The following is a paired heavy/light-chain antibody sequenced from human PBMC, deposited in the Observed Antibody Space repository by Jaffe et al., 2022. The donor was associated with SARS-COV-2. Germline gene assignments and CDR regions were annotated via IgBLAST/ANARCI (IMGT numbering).Light chain of an antibody. CDR2: GAS. CDR3: HQYNNWPLT. CDR1: QSVSSN. J-gene: IGKJ5*01. V-gene: IGKV3-15*01. Sequence: EIVMTQSPATLSVSPGERATLSCRASQSVSSNLAWYQQKPGQAPRLLIYGASTRATGIPARFSGSGSGTEFALTISSLQSEDFAVYYCHQYNNWPLTFGQGTRLEI.
Heavy chain of an antibody. CDR3: ARNYYDSSGYYYIDY. CDR2: LYTSGST. CDR1: GGSISSGSYY. V-gene: IGHV4-61*02. Sequence: QVQLQESGPGLVKPSQTLSLTCTVSGGSISSGSYYWSWIRQPAGKGLEWIGRLYTSGSTNYNPSLKSRVTISVDTSKNQFSLKLNSVTAADTAVYYCARNYYDSSGYYYIDYWGQGTLVTVSS. J-gene: IGHJ4*02. D-gene: IGHD3-22*01.